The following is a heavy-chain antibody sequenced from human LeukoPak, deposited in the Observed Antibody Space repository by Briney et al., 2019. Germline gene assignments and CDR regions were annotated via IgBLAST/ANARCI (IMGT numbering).Heavy chain of an antibody. CDR2: IYYSGST. Sequence: SETLSLTCTVSGGSISSYYWSWIRQPPGKGLEWIGYIYYSGSTNYNPSLKSRVTISVDTSKNQFSLKLSSVTAADTAVYYCARVEGITATMGDWGQGTLVTVSS. D-gene: IGHD5-12*01. V-gene: IGHV4-59*08. J-gene: IGHJ4*02. CDR1: GGSISSYY. CDR3: ARVEGITATMGD.